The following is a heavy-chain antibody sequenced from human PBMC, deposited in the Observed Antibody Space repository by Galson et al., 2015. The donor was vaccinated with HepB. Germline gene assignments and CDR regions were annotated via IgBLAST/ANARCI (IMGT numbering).Heavy chain of an antibody. V-gene: IGHV4-30-2*01. CDR2: IYHSGST. CDR1: GGSISSGGYS. D-gene: IGHD3-10*01. Sequence: TLSLTCTVSGGSISSGGYSWSWIRQPPGKGLEWIGYIYHSGSTYYNPSLKSRVTISVDRSKNQFSLKLSSVTAADTAVYYCARAGGYYYYMDVWGKGTTVTVSS. CDR3: ARAGGYYYYMDV. J-gene: IGHJ6*03.